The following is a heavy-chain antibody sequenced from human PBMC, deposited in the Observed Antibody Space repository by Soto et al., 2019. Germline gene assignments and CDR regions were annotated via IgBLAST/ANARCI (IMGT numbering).Heavy chain of an antibody. CDR2: ISWNSGSI. CDR3: IVVVAARGGQDAFDI. CDR1: GFTFDDYA. J-gene: IGHJ3*02. D-gene: IGHD2-15*01. Sequence: GGSLRLSCAASGFTFDDYAMHWVRQAPGKGLEWVSGISWNSGSIGYADSVKGRFTISRDNAKNSLYLQMNSLRAEDTALYYCIVVVAARGGQDAFDIWGPATMVTVSS. V-gene: IGHV3-9*01.